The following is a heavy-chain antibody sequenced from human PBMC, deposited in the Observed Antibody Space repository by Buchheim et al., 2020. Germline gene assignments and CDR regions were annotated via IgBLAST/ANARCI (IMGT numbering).Heavy chain of an antibody. Sequence: QVQLQQWGPGLLKPSETLSLTCAVSGGSFSGYFWAWIRQPPGKGLEWIGEINDSGSIDYNPSLRSRVTISVDTSKKRLSLNLMSVTAADTALYYCARCRKGRGAEFFYATSRFYFDLWGQGTL. CDR2: INDSGSI. J-gene: IGHJ1*01. CDR1: GGSFSGYF. D-gene: IGHD3-9*01. V-gene: IGHV4-34*01. CDR3: ARCRKGRGAEFFYATSRFYFDL.